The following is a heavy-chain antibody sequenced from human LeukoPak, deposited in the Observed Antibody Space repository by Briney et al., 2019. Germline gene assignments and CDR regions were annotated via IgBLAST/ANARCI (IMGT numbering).Heavy chain of an antibody. Sequence: SETLSLTCTVSGGSISSYYWTWIRQPPGKGLEWLGYIYYSGSTNYNPSLKSRVTISLDTSKNQFSLKLSSVTAADTAVYYCARDRVSYSSSWTFDYWGQGTLVTVSS. V-gene: IGHV4-59*12. D-gene: IGHD6-13*01. CDR3: ARDRVSYSSSWTFDY. J-gene: IGHJ4*02. CDR1: GGSISSYY. CDR2: IYYSGST.